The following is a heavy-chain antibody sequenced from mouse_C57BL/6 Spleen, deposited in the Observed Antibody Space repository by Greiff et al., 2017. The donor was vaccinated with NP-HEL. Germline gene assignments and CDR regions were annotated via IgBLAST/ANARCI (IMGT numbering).Heavy chain of an antibody. CDR1: GYTFTSYW. V-gene: IGHV1-55*01. J-gene: IGHJ3*01. Sequence: VQLQQPGAELVKPGASVKMSCKASGYTFTSYWITWVKQRPGQGLEWIGDIYPGSGSTNYNEKFKSKATLTVDTSSSTAYMQLSSLTSEDSAVYYCARRTAQATSAWFAYWGQGTLVTVSA. CDR2: IYPGSGST. CDR3: ARRTAQATSAWFAY. D-gene: IGHD3-2*02.